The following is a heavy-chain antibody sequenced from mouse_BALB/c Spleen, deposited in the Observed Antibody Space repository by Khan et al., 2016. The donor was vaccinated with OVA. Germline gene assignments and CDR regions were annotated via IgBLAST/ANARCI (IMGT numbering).Heavy chain of an antibody. V-gene: IGHV3-2*02. CDR1: GYSITSDYA. Sequence: QLEESGPGLVKPSQSLSLTYTVTGYSITSDYAWNWIRQFPGNKLEWMGYISYSGSTSYNPSLKSRISITRDTSKNQFFLQLNSVTTEDTATYYCARWGNSYFDYWGQGTTLTVSS. CDR2: ISYSGST. J-gene: IGHJ2*01. CDR3: ARWGNSYFDY.